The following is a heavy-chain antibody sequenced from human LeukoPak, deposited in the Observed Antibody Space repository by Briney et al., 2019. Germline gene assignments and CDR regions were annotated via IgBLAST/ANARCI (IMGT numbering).Heavy chain of an antibody. V-gene: IGHV1-46*01. D-gene: IGHD2-2*01. CDR1: GYTFTSYY. CDR2: INPSGGST. J-gene: IGHJ1*01. Sequence: ASVKVSCKASGYTFTSYYMHWVRQAPGQGLEWMGIINPSGGSTSYAQKFQGRVTMTRDTSTSTVYMELSSLRSEDTAVYYCARGPGYCSSTSCYPAYCGGDCYSAEYFQHWGQGTLVTVSS. CDR3: ARGPGYCSSTSCYPAYCGGDCYSAEYFQH.